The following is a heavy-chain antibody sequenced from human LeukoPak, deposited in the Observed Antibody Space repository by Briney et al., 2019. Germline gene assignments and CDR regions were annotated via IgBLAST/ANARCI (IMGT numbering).Heavy chain of an antibody. D-gene: IGHD3-10*01. CDR1: GYTFTGCY. CDR3: ARAFGLLWFGELLNY. Sequence: ASVKVSCKASGYTFTGCYMHWVRQAPGQGLEWMGWINPNSGGTNYAQKFQGRVTMTRDTSISTAYMELSRLRSDDTAVYYCARAFGLLWFGELLNYWGQGTLVTVSS. J-gene: IGHJ4*02. CDR2: INPNSGGT. V-gene: IGHV1-2*02.